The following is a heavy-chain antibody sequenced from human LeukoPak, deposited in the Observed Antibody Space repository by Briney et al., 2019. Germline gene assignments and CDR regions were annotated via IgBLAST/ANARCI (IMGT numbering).Heavy chain of an antibody. V-gene: IGHV1-8*01. CDR1: GYTFTSYD. CDR2: MNPNSGNT. D-gene: IGHD2-15*01. J-gene: IGHJ5*02. CDR3: ATVEGGGSGGNP. Sequence: ASVKVSCKASGYTFTSYDINWVRQATRQGLEWTGWMNPNSGNTGYAQKFQGRVTMTRNTSISTAYMELSSLRSEDTAVYYCATVEGGGSGGNPWGQGTLVTVSS.